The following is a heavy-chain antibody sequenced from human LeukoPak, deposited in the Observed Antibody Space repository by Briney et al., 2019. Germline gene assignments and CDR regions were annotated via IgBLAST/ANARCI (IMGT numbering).Heavy chain of an antibody. D-gene: IGHD1-26*01. V-gene: IGHV4-31*03. CDR2: IYYSGST. CDR3: ARAPTYSGSHY. J-gene: IGHJ4*02. CDR1: GCSISNGGYY. Sequence: PSETLSLTCTVSGCSISNGGYYWSWIRQHPGKGLEWIGYIYYSGSTYYNPSLKSRVNISVDTSKNQFSLKLNSVTAADTAVYYCARAPTYSGSHYWGQGTLVTVSS.